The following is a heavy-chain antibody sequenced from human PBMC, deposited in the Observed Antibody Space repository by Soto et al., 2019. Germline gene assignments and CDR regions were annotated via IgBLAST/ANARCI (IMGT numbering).Heavy chain of an antibody. CDR2: IHYSGSA. CDR3: ARDRIAARGWFDP. D-gene: IGHD6-13*01. J-gene: IGHJ5*02. CDR1: GSSIIGYY. Sequence: KSSETLSLTCTFSGSSIIGYYWTWIRQSPERGLEWIGYIHYSGSANYNPSLNSRLTMSVDRSKSQFSMKLASVTAADTAVYYCARDRIAARGWFDPWGQGTLVTVSS. V-gene: IGHV4-59*12.